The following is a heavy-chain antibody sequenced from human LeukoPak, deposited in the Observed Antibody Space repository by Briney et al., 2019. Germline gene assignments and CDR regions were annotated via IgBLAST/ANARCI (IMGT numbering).Heavy chain of an antibody. CDR1: GGTFSSYE. CDR2: IIPIFGTA. D-gene: IGHD6-19*01. Sequence: ASVKVSCKASGGTFSSYEISWVRQAPGQGLEWMGGIIPIFGTANYAQKFQGRVTITADESTSTAYMELSSLRSEDTAVYYCARCVAVAGTCGYWGQGTLVTVSS. V-gene: IGHV1-69*13. J-gene: IGHJ4*02. CDR3: ARCVAVAGTCGY.